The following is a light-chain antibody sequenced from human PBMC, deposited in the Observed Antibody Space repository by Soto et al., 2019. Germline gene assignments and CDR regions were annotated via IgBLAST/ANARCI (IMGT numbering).Light chain of an antibody. CDR1: QSVSSN. CDR2: DAS. Sequence: EIVMMQSPATLSVSPGGRATLSCRASQSVSSNVAWYQQKPGQAPRLLIYDASTRATAIPARFSGSGSGTEYTLTISSLQSEDSAVYYCHQYNNWPPKYTFGQGTKLEI. CDR3: HQYNNWPPKYT. V-gene: IGKV3-15*01. J-gene: IGKJ2*01.